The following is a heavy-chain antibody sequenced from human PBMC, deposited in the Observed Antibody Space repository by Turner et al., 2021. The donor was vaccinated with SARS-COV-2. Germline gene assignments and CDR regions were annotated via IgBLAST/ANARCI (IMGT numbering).Heavy chain of an antibody. CDR2: MSSRSSYI. V-gene: IGHV3-21*01. J-gene: IGHJ6*02. CDR3: AREDDFWSGYHHYGMDV. CDR1: GFTFSSYS. Sequence: VQLVESGGGVVQPGRSLRLSCAASGFTFSSYSMNWVRQAPGKGLEWVSSMSSRSSYIYYADSVKGRFTISRDNAKNSLYLQMNSLRAEDTAVYYCAREDDFWSGYHHYGMDVWGQGTTVTVSS. D-gene: IGHD3-3*01.